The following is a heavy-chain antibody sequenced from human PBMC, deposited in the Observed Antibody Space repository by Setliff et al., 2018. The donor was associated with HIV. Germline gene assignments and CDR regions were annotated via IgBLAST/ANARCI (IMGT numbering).Heavy chain of an antibody. J-gene: IGHJ5*02. CDR1: GDSISSYS. CDR2: IFSSGST. D-gene: IGHD3-10*01. V-gene: IGHV4-4*09. Sequence: PSETLSLTCTVSGDSISSYSWNWIRQSPGGGLEWIGFIFSSGSTKYNPSLQSRVTMSIDTSKNQFSLRLTSVTAADMAVYYCARRIDDSGSFPDKNWFDTWGQGSLVTVSS. CDR3: ARRIDDSGSFPDKNWFDT.